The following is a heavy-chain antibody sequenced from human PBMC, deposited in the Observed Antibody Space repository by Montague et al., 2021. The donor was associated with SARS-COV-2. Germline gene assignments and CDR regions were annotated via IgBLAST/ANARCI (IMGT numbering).Heavy chain of an antibody. J-gene: IGHJ6*02. CDR2: IYYSGST. CDR1: GGSISSYY. CDR3: ARDLGYNWNYYYYYGMDV. V-gene: IGHV4-59*01. D-gene: IGHD1-7*01. Sequence: SETLSLTCTVSGGSISSYYWSWIRQPPGKGLEWIGYIYYSGSTNYNPSLKSRVTISVETSKNKFSLKLSSVTAADAAVYYCARDLGYNWNYYYYYGMDVWGQGTTVTVSS.